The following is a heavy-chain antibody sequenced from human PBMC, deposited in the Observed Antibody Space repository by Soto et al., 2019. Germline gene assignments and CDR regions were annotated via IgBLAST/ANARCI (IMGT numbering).Heavy chain of an antibody. Sequence: SETLSLTCTVSGGSISSGGYYWSWILHHPGKGLEWIGYIYYSGSTYYNPSLKSRVTISVDTSKNQFSLKLSSVTAADTAVYYCATHPSGGWAPQYYFDYWGQGTLVTVSS. CDR3: ATHPSGGWAPQYYFDY. V-gene: IGHV4-31*03. J-gene: IGHJ4*02. D-gene: IGHD1-26*01. CDR2: IYYSGST. CDR1: GGSISSGGYY.